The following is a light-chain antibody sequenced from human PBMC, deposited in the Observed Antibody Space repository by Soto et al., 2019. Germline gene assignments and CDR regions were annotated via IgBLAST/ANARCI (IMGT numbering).Light chain of an antibody. CDR3: QQYGSSHT. Sequence: EIVLTQSAGTLSLSPGERATLSFRASQSVGSYLAWYQQKPGQAPRLLIYGASSRAIGIPDRFSGSVSGSDFILTINRLEPEDFAVYYCQQYGSSHTFGQGTRLEI. CDR2: GAS. CDR1: QSVGSY. V-gene: IGKV3-20*01. J-gene: IGKJ5*01.